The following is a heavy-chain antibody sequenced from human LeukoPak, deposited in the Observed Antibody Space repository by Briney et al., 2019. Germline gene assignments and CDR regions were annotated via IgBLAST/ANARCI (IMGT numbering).Heavy chain of an antibody. Sequence: GGSLRLSCAASGFTFSNYAMNWVRQAPGKGLEWVSGISGSGSSTNYADSVKGRFTISRDNAKKTLYLQMNSLRAEDTAVYYCARAYDYSTGNAFDIWGQGTMVTVSS. CDR3: ARAYDYSTGNAFDI. CDR1: GFTFSNYA. J-gene: IGHJ3*02. CDR2: ISGSGSST. V-gene: IGHV3-23*01. D-gene: IGHD1-14*01.